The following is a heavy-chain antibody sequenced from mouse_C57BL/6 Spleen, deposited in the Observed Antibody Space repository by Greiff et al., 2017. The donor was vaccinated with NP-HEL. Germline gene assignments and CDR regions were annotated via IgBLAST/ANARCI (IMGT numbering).Heavy chain of an antibody. CDR2: IYPGSGST. J-gene: IGHJ2*01. D-gene: IGHD1-1*01. V-gene: IGHV1-55*01. Sequence: QVQLQQSGAELVKPGASVKMSCKASGYTFTSYWITWVKQRPGQGLEWIGDIYPGSGSTNYNEKFKSKATLTVDTSSSTAYMQLSSLTSEDSAVYYCARRGSSYPYFDYWGQGTTLTVSS. CDR3: ARRGSSYPYFDY. CDR1: GYTFTSYW.